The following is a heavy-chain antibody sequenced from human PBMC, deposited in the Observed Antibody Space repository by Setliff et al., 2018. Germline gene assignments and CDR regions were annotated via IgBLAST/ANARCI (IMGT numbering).Heavy chain of an antibody. J-gene: IGHJ4*02. D-gene: IGHD3-3*01. V-gene: IGHV4-39*07. CDR2: IYYSGST. CDR1: GGSISSGSYY. Sequence: SETLSLTCTVSGGSISSGSYYWGWIRQPPGKGLEWIGSIYYSGSTYYNPSLKSRVTIPVDTSKNQFSLKLSSVTAADTAVYYCARRETYYNFWGGYYAYWGQGTLVTVS. CDR3: ARRETYYNFWGGYYAY.